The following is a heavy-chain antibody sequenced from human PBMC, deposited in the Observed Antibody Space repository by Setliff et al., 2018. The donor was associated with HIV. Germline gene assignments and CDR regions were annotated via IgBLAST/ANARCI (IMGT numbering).Heavy chain of an antibody. CDR2: ISYDGSNK. V-gene: IGHV3-30*18. CDR1: GFTFSSYA. CDR3: ANALEGSLLVVIAQH. D-gene: IGHD2-21*01. J-gene: IGHJ1*01. Sequence: GGSLRLSCAVSGFTFSSYAMHWVRQAPGKGLEWVALISYDGSNKYYADSVRGRFTISRDDSRSTLYLHMNSLEIEDTGVYYCANALEGSLLVVIAQHWGQGTRVTVSS.